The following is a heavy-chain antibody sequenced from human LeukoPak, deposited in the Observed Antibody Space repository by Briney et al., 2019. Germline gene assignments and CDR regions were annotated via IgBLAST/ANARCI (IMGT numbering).Heavy chain of an antibody. Sequence: SETLSLTCAVYGESFSGYYWSWIRQPPGKGLEWIGEINHSGSTNYNPSLKSRVTISVDKSKNQFSLKLSSVTAADTAVYYCARGGRAYYYYYMDVWGKGTTVTVSS. J-gene: IGHJ6*03. V-gene: IGHV4-34*01. CDR1: GESFSGYY. CDR3: ARGGRAYYYYYMDV. CDR2: INHSGST.